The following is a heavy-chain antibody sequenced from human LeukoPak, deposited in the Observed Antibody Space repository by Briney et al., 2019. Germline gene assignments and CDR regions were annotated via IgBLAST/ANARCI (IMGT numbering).Heavy chain of an antibody. J-gene: IGHJ6*03. Sequence: ASVKVSCKASGYTFTSYGISWVRQAPGQGLEWMGWISAYNGNTNYAQRLQGRVTMTTDTSTSTAYMELRSLRSDDTAVYYCARDGDYDILTGRASNYYMDVWGKGTTVTVSS. CDR3: ARDGDYDILTGRASNYYMDV. D-gene: IGHD3-9*01. CDR1: GYTFTSYG. CDR2: ISAYNGNT. V-gene: IGHV1-18*01.